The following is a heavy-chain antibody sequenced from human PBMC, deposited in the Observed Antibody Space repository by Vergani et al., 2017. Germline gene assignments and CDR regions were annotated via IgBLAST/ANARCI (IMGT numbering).Heavy chain of an antibody. CDR2: IWYDGSNK. CDR3: ARGRTYNYYDSSGYYYVRGYFDY. D-gene: IGHD3-22*01. Sequence: QVQLVESGGGVVQPGRSLRLSCAASGFTFSSYGMHWVRQAPGKGLERVAVIWYDGSNKYYADSVKGRFTISRDNSKNTLYLQMNSLRAEDTAVYYCARGRTYNYYDSSGYYYVRGYFDYWGQGTLVTVSS. V-gene: IGHV3-33*01. J-gene: IGHJ4*02. CDR1: GFTFSSYG.